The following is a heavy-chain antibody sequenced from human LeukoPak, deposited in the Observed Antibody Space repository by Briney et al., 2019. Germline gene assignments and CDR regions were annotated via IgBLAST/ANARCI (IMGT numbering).Heavy chain of an antibody. V-gene: IGHV3-33*08. Sequence: GGSLRLSCAASGFTFSSYAMNWVRQAPGKGLEWVAVIWYDGSNKYYADSVKGRFTISRDNSKNTLYLQMNSLRAEDTAVYYCARDRVAVAGDDSDYWGQGTLVTVSS. J-gene: IGHJ4*02. CDR3: ARDRVAVAGDDSDY. D-gene: IGHD6-19*01. CDR2: IWYDGSNK. CDR1: GFTFSSYA.